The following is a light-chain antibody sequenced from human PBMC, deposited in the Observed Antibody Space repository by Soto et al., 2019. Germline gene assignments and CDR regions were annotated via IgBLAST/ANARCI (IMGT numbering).Light chain of an antibody. CDR2: EAS. Sequence: DLQMTQSPFTLSASLGDSATSXXRASQSVSSWVDWDQQKPGKAPQIXCDEASSLESGGPSRFSGSGSVTEFTLTISSLQPDDFATYSCQHYKSRSLSFGGGTKVDIK. V-gene: IGKV1-5*01. CDR1: QSVSSW. J-gene: IGKJ4*01. CDR3: QHYKSRSLS.